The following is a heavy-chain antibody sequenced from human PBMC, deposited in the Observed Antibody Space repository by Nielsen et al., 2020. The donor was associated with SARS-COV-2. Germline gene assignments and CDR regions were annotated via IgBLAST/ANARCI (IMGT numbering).Heavy chain of an antibody. CDR1: GGTFSSYA. V-gene: IGHV1-69*06. CDR3: ARGGGYYDILTGHSGTYYFDY. Sequence: SVKVSCKASGGTFSSYAISWVRQAPGQGLEWMGGIIPIFGTANYAQKFQGRVTITADKSTSTAYMELSSLRSEDTAVYYCARGGGYYDILTGHSGTYYFDYWGQGTLVTVSS. D-gene: IGHD3-9*01. CDR2: IIPIFGTA. J-gene: IGHJ4*02.